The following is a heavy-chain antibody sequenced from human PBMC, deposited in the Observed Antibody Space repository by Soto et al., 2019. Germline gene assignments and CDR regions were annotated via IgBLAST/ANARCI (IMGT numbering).Heavy chain of an antibody. Sequence: RLSCADSGFTFSTYAINWLRQAPGKGLEWVSAISAGGHNTDYADSVKGRLTISRDNSKHTLYLHMNSLSDEDTAINYCPKDHTVYTGYDYDYGMDDWGQGTMVTVSS. CDR1: GFTFSTYA. CDR2: ISAGGHNT. CDR3: PKDHTVYTGYDYDYGMDD. D-gene: IGHD5-12*01. J-gene: IGHJ6*02. V-gene: IGHV3-23*01.